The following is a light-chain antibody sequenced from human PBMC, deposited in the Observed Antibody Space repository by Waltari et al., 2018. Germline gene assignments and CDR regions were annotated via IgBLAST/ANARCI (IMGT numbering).Light chain of an antibody. CDR1: QSVSRT. CDR2: GAS. CDR3: QHYVSLPAT. Sequence: EIVLTQSPGTLSLSPVERATLSCRASQSVSRTLAWYQQKPGQAPRLLIYGASSRATGIPDRFSGSGSGTDFSLTISRLEPEDFAVYYCQHYVSLPATFGQGTKVEIK. V-gene: IGKV3-20*01. J-gene: IGKJ1*01.